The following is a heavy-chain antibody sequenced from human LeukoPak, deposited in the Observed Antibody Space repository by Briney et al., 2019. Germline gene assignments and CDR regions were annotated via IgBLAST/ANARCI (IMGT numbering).Heavy chain of an antibody. V-gene: IGHV1-2*02. CDR2: INPDSGGT. J-gene: IGHJ4*02. CDR3: ARDTVYSGYDPVVRFDY. Sequence: GASVKVSCKASGYTFTGYYMHWVRQAPGQGLEWMGWINPDSGGTNSAQKFQGRVTMTRDTSINTAYMELSRLRSDDTAVYYCARDTVYSGYDPVVRFDYWGQGTLVTVSS. CDR1: GYTFTGYY. D-gene: IGHD5-12*01.